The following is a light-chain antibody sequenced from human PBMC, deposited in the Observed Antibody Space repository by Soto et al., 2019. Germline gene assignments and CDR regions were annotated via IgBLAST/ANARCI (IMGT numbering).Light chain of an antibody. V-gene: IGKV1-33*01. Sequence: DNQMTQSPSSLAASVGARCTVTFQASQNIKNYLNWYQQKPRRAPKLLIYDASNLEAGVPSRFRGSGSGTDFTFTISSMKPEDTATYYCQQYENLPTFGQGTRLEIK. CDR3: QQYENLPT. CDR2: DAS. CDR1: QNIKNY. J-gene: IGKJ5*01.